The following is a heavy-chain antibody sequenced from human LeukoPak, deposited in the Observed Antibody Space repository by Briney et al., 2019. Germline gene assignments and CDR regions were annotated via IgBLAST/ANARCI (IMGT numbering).Heavy chain of an antibody. CDR3: ASLSSSSSGYMDV. V-gene: IGHV4-4*02. Sequence: SETLSLTCGVPGDSISSSNWWSWVRQPPGRGLEWIGEIYHSGSTNYNPSLKSRVTMSVDKSKNQFSPKLSSVTAADTAVYYCASLSSSSSGYMDVWGKGTTVTVSS. D-gene: IGHD6-6*01. CDR1: GDSISSSNW. J-gene: IGHJ6*03. CDR2: IYHSGST.